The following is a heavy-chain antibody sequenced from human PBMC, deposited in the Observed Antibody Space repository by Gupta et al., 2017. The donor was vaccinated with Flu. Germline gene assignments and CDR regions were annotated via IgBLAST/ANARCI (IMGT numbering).Heavy chain of an antibody. Sequence: WSWIRQPPGKGLEWIGHIFYSRSTNYNPSLKSRVSMSVDTSKNQLSLRLNSVTATDTAVYYCARHFAPEVPAGNYYNWFDPWGQGTLVTVSS. D-gene: IGHD2-2*01. J-gene: IGHJ5*02. CDR2: IFYSRST. CDR3: ARHFAPEVPAGNYYNWFDP. V-gene: IGHV4-59*08.